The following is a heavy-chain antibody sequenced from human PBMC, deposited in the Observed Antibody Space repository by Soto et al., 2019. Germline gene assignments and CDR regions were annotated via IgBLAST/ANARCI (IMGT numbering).Heavy chain of an antibody. D-gene: IGHD6-19*01. J-gene: IGHJ6*02. CDR1: GFMFSSYE. Sequence: GGSLRLSVAASGFMFSSYELNWVRLAPGKGLEWVSYINVGGDARHYADSVRGRFTISRDDAKGSLYLQMDSLRVEDTAVYFCARKSQWLSGYIYHGMDVWSQGTSVTVSS. CDR2: INVGGDAR. CDR3: ARKSQWLSGYIYHGMDV. V-gene: IGHV3-48*03.